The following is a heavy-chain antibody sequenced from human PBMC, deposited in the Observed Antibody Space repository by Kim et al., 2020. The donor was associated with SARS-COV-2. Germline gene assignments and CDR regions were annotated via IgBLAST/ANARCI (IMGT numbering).Heavy chain of an antibody. D-gene: IGHD2-15*01. CDR3: AKERLLGYCSGGSCYPGYFDY. Sequence: GGSLRLSCAASGFTFSSYGMHWVRQAPGKGLEWVAVISYDGSNKYYADSVKGRFTISRDNSKNTLYLQMNSLRAEDTAVYYCAKERLLGYCSGGSCYPGYFDYWGQGTLVTVSS. CDR1: GFTFSSYG. V-gene: IGHV3-30*18. J-gene: IGHJ4*02. CDR2: ISYDGSNK.